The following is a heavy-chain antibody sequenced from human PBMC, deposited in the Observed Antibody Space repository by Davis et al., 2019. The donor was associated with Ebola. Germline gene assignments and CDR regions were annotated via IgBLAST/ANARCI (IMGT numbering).Heavy chain of an antibody. Sequence: GESLKISCAASGFTFSSYWMSWVRQAPGKGLEWVANIKRDGSEKYYVDSVKGRFTISRDNAKNSLYLQMNSLRAEDTAVYYCARESGAWDYWGQGTLVTVSS. J-gene: IGHJ4*02. V-gene: IGHV3-7*03. CDR3: ARESGAWDY. CDR2: IKRDGSEK. D-gene: IGHD2-21*01. CDR1: GFTFSSYW.